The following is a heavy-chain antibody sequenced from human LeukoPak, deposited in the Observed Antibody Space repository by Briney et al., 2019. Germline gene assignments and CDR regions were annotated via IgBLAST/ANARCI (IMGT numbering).Heavy chain of an antibody. CDR1: GFTFSSYS. CDR3: ARDREQQLVLDY. Sequence: GGSLRLSCAASGFTFSSYSMNWVRQALGKGLEWVSYISSSSSTIHYADSVKGRFTISRDNAKNSLYLQMNSLRDEDTAVYYCARDREQQLVLDYWGQGTLVTVSS. V-gene: IGHV3-48*02. D-gene: IGHD6-13*01. CDR2: ISSSSSTI. J-gene: IGHJ4*02.